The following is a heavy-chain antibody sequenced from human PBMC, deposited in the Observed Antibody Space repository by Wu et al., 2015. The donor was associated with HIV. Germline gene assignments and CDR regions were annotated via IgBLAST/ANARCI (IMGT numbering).Heavy chain of an antibody. V-gene: IGHV1-2*02. CDR1: GYTFTGYY. CDR3: ARDLVRRLGGDHSSSWTGTILYGMDV. J-gene: IGHJ6*02. CDR2: INPNSGGT. D-gene: IGHD6-13*01. Sequence: QVRLVQSGAEVKKPGASVKVSCKASGYTFTGYYMHWVRQAPGQGLEWMGWINPNSGGTNYAQKFQGRVTMTRDTSISTAYMELSRLRSDDTAVYYCARDLVRRLGGDHSSSWTGTILYGMDVWGQGTTVTVSS.